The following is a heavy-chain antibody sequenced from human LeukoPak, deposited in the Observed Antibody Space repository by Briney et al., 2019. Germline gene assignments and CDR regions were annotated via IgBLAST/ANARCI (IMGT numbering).Heavy chain of an antibody. Sequence: PSETLSLTCAVYGGSFSGYYWSWIRQPPGKGLEWIGEINHSGSTNYNPSLKSRVTISVDTSKNQFSLKLSSVTAADAAVYYCARRILRWRMDVWGKGTTVTVSS. CDR1: GGSFSGYY. CDR2: INHSGST. D-gene: IGHD2-21*01. J-gene: IGHJ6*03. V-gene: IGHV4-34*01. CDR3: ARRILRWRMDV.